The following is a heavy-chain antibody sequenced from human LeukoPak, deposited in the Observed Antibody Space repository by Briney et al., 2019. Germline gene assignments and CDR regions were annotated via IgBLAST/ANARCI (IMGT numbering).Heavy chain of an antibody. Sequence: ASVKVSCKASGYTFTSYGISWVRQAPGQGLEWMGWISAYNGNTNYAQKLQGRVTMTTDTSTSTAYMELRSLRSGDTAVYYCARVPGYCSSTSCYDENWFDPWGQGTLVTVSS. CDR1: GYTFTSYG. V-gene: IGHV1-18*04. J-gene: IGHJ5*02. CDR2: ISAYNGNT. CDR3: ARVPGYCSSTSCYDENWFDP. D-gene: IGHD2-2*01.